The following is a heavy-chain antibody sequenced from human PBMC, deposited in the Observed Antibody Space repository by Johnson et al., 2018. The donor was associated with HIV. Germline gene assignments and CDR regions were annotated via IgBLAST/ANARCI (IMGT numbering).Heavy chain of an antibody. D-gene: IGHD4-11*01. CDR1: GFTFSDHY. CDR2: ISYDGSNK. Sequence: QVQLVESGGGLDQPGGSLRLSCAASGFTFSDHYMDWVHQAPGKGLEWVAVISYDGSNKYYADSVKSRFTISRDSSKNTLYLQMNSLRAEDTAVYYCGRDINYSNYVTDAFDIWGQGTVVTVSS. V-gene: IGHV3-30-3*01. CDR3: GRDINYSNYVTDAFDI. J-gene: IGHJ3*02.